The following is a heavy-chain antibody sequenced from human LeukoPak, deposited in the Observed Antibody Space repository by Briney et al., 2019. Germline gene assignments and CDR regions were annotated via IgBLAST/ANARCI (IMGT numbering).Heavy chain of an antibody. CDR3: ARHTRRQPFDS. Sequence: GESLKISCKGSGYSFTSYWIGWVRQMPGKGLEWMGIIYPGDSETRYSPSFQGQVTISVDKSIGTAYLQWSSLRASDTAMYYCARHTRRQPFDSWGQGTLVTVSS. V-gene: IGHV5-51*01. CDR2: IYPGDSET. D-gene: IGHD2-15*01. CDR1: GYSFTSYW. J-gene: IGHJ4*02.